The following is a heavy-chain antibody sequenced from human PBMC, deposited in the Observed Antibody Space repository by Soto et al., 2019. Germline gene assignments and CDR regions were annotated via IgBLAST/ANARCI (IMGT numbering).Heavy chain of an antibody. J-gene: IGHJ6*02. CDR2: INPNSGGT. V-gene: IGHV1-2*04. CDR3: ARDGKKYYDFWSGYKPYGMDV. Sequence: ASVKVSCKASGYTVTGYYMHCVRQAPGQVLEWMGWINPNSGGTNYAQKFQGWVTMTRDTSISTAYMELSRLRSDDTAVYYCARDGKKYYDFWSGYKPYGMDVWGQGTTVTVSS. CDR1: GYTVTGYY. D-gene: IGHD3-3*01.